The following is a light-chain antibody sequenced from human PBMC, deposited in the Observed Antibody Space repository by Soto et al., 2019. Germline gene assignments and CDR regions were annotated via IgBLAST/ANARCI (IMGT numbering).Light chain of an antibody. V-gene: IGKV1-27*01. CDR2: AAS. CDR1: QDIANF. CDR3: QKYNSPPRT. J-gene: IGKJ1*01. Sequence: DTQMTQSPSSLSASVGDRVSITCRASQDIANFLAWYQQKPGKVPTLLIYAASILQSGVPSRFSGTASGTDFTLTISSLQPEDVATYYCQKYNSPPRTFGQGTKVEI.